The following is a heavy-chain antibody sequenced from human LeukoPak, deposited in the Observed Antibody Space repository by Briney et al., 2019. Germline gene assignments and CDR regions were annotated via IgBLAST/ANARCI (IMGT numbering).Heavy chain of an antibody. J-gene: IGHJ6*02. Sequence: ASVKVSCKASGGTFSSYAISWVRQAPGQGLEWMGGIIPIFGTANYAQKFQGRVTITADESTSTAYMELSSLRSEDTAVYYCARARTTVTTRYYYYGMDVWGQGTTATVSS. V-gene: IGHV1-69*13. CDR3: ARARTTVTTRYYYYGMDV. D-gene: IGHD4-17*01. CDR1: GGTFSSYA. CDR2: IIPIFGTA.